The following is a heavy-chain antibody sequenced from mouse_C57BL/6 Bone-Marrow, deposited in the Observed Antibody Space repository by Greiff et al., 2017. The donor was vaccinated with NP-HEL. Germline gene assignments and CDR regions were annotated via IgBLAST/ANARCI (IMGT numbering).Heavy chain of an antibody. Sequence: QVQLQQSGAELVRPGTSVKVSCKASGYAFTNYLIEWVKQRPGQGLEWIGVINPGSGGTNYNEKVKGKATLTAAKSSSTAYMTLSSLTSEDSAVYFCAREDSPYAMDYWGQGTSVTVSS. V-gene: IGHV1-54*01. CDR1: GYAFTNYL. D-gene: IGHD2-12*01. CDR2: INPGSGGT. CDR3: AREDSPYAMDY. J-gene: IGHJ4*01.